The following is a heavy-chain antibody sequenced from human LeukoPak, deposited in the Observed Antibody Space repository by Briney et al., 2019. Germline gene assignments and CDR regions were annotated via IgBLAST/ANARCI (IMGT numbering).Heavy chain of an antibody. CDR2: INTNTGNP. V-gene: IGHV7-4-1*02. CDR3: ARGADGVSSNSRGWFDP. J-gene: IGHJ5*02. Sequence: ASVKVSCKASGYTFTSYAMNWVRQAPGQGLEWMGWINTNTGNPTYAQGFTGRFVFSLDTSVSTAYLQISSLKAEDTAVYSCARGADGVSSNSRGWFDPWGQGTLVTVSS. CDR1: GYTFTSYA. D-gene: IGHD2-15*01.